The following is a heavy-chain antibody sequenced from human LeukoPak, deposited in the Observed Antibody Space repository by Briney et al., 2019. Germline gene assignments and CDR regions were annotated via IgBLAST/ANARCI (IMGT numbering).Heavy chain of an antibody. CDR3: AKNSGRGVTTSPYYYYMDV. CDR2: ISAGGST. CDR1: GFTFSSYA. J-gene: IGHJ6*03. Sequence: SGGSLRLSCAASGFTFSSYAMSWVRQAPGKGLEWASFISAGGSTYYADSVKGRFTISRDNSKNTLYLQMNSLTAEDTAVYYCAKNSGRGVTTSPYYYYMDVWGKGTTVTDSS. D-gene: IGHD4-17*01. V-gene: IGHV3-23*01.